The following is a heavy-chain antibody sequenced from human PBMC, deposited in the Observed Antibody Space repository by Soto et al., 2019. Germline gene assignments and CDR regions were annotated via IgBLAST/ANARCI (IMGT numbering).Heavy chain of an antibody. Sequence: SQTLSLTCAISGDSVSSNSAAWNWIRQSPSRGLEWLGRTYYRSKWYNDYAVSVKSRITINPYTSKNQFSLRLNSVTPEDAALYYCAREFSIFGVVIRDAFDIWGQGTMVTVSS. J-gene: IGHJ3*02. CDR2: TYYRSKWYN. CDR3: AREFSIFGVVIRDAFDI. D-gene: IGHD3-3*01. V-gene: IGHV6-1*01. CDR1: GDSVSSNSAA.